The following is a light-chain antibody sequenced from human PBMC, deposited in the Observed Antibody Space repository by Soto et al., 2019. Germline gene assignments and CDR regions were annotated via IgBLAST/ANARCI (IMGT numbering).Light chain of an antibody. V-gene: IGLV2-8*01. Sequence: QSPLTQPPSASGSPGQSVTISCTGTSSDVGGYNYVSWYQQHPGKAPKLMIYEVTKRPSGVPDRFSGSKSGNTASLTVSGLQAEDEADYYCSSYAGSNSVVFGGGTKLTVL. CDR2: EVT. CDR1: SSDVGGYNY. J-gene: IGLJ2*01. CDR3: SSYAGSNSVV.